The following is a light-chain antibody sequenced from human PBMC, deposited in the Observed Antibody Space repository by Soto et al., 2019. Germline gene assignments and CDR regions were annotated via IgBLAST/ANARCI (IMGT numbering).Light chain of an antibody. Sequence: SYELTQPPSVSVAPGKTARITCGGNNIGSKSVHWYQQKPGQAPVLVIYYDSDRPSGIPERFSGSNSGNTATLTISRVEAVDDADYYCQVWDSSSDLVVFGGGTKLTVL. J-gene: IGLJ2*01. V-gene: IGLV3-21*04. CDR1: NIGSKS. CDR2: YDS. CDR3: QVWDSSSDLVV.